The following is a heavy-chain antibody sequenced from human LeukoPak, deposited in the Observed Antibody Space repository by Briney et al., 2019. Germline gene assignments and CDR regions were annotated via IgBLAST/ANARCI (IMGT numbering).Heavy chain of an antibody. Sequence: SETLSLTCTVSGGSISSYYWSWIRQPAGKGLEWIGRIYTSGSTNYNPSLKSRVPMSVDTSKNQFSLKLSSVTAADTAVYYCARDRSYDSSGYYPRYYYYYMDVWGKGTTVTVSS. V-gene: IGHV4-4*07. D-gene: IGHD3-22*01. J-gene: IGHJ6*03. CDR3: ARDRSYDSSGYYPRYYYYYMDV. CDR1: GGSISSYY. CDR2: IYTSGST.